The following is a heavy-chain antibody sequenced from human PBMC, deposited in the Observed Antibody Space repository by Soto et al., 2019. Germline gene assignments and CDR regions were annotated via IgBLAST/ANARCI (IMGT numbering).Heavy chain of an antibody. J-gene: IGHJ4*02. CDR2: ISSSSSTI. V-gene: IGHV3-48*02. Sequence: GGSLRLSCTASGFTFSGYSMNWVRQAPGKGLEWVSYISSSSSTIYYADSVKGRFTISRDNAKNSLYLQMNSLRDDDTAVYYCARDLVIVGPTNLLLTVDHWGQGTLVTVSS. CDR1: GFTFSGYS. D-gene: IGHD1-26*01. CDR3: ARDLVIVGPTNLLLTVDH.